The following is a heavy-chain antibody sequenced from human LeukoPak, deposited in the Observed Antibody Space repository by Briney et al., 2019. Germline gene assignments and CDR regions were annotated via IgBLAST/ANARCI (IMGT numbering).Heavy chain of an antibody. D-gene: IGHD3-3*02. V-gene: IGHV1-2*02. CDR2: ITLRSGDT. CDR1: GYTSSDFY. J-gene: IGHJ4*02. Sequence: ASVKVSCKASGYTSSDFYIHWVRQAPGQGLEYVGWITLRSGDTYSPQRFQGRVTMTRDASISTAYMELSSLRSDDTAVYFCARVRLADERAWAYWGQGTLVTVSS. CDR3: ARVRLADERAWAY.